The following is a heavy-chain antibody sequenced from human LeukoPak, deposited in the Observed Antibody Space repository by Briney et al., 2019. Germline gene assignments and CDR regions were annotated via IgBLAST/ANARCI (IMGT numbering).Heavy chain of an antibody. D-gene: IGHD3-10*01. CDR2: NRYDENNE. V-gene: IGHV3-30*02. CDR1: GFIFTNYA. J-gene: IGHJ6*03. Sequence: GGSLRLSCAASGFIFTNYAMHWVRQAPGKGLEWVAFNRYDENNEYYGDSVKRRFTISRDTSKNTLYLQMNSLRVEDTAVYYCAKEGVRGVTTVLYYYYYMDVWGKGTTVTVYS. CDR3: AKEGVRGVTTVLYYYYYMDV.